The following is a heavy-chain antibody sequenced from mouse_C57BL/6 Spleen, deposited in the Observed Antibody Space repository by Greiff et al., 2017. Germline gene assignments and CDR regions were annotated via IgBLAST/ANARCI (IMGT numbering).Heavy chain of an antibody. D-gene: IGHD2-3*01. CDR1: GYAFSSSW. Sequence: VQLQQSGPELVKPGASVKISCKASGYAFSSSWMNWVKQRPGKGLEWIGRIYPGDGDTNYNGKFKGKATLTADKSSSTAYMQLSSLTSEDSAVYFCARLDGYYFDDWGQGTTLTVSS. CDR2: IYPGDGDT. J-gene: IGHJ2*01. CDR3: ARLDGYYFDD. V-gene: IGHV1-82*01.